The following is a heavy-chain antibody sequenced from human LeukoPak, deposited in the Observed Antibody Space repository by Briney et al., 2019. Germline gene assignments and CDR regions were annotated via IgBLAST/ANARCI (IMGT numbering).Heavy chain of an antibody. CDR1: GFTFSSFA. CDR2: ISGSGAST. D-gene: IGHD6-13*01. Sequence: PGGSLRLSCAASGFTFSSFATSWVRQAPGKGLKWVSGISGSGASTYYADSVKGRFTISRDNSQNTLYLQMNSLRAEDTAIYYCAKARAGDITAAFNYWGQGTLVTVSS. CDR3: AKARAGDITAAFNY. V-gene: IGHV3-23*01. J-gene: IGHJ4*02.